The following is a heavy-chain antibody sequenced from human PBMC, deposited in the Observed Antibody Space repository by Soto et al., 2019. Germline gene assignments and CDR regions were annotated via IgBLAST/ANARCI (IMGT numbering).Heavy chain of an antibody. CDR1: GYTFTNYY. Sequence: ASVKVSCKASGYTFTNYYVHWVRQAPGQGPEWMGVINPSGGSTRDAQKFQGRVTMTRDTSTSTVHMELSSLRSEDTAIYYCAREDTADYSGMDVWSQGTTVTVSS. J-gene: IGHJ6*02. CDR2: INPSGGST. D-gene: IGHD5-18*01. V-gene: IGHV1-46*01. CDR3: AREDTADYSGMDV.